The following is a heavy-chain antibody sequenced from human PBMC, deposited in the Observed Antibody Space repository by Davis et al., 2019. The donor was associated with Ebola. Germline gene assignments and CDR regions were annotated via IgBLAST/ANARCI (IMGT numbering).Heavy chain of an antibody. Sequence: GGSLRLSCAASGFTFPSYAMSWVRQAPGKGLEWVSGISGSVGSTYYADSVKGRFTISRDNAKNSLYLQMNSLRAEDTAVYYCARDLASTRSVWGQGTLVTVSS. CDR2: ISGSVGST. D-gene: IGHD3-3*01. J-gene: IGHJ4*02. CDR3: ARDLASTRSV. V-gene: IGHV3-23*01. CDR1: GFTFPSYA.